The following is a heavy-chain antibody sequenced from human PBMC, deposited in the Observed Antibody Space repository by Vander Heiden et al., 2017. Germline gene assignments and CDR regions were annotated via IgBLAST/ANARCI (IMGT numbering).Heavy chain of an antibody. CDR1: GGTFSTYA. CDR2: IIPMFGTA. Sequence: QVQLVQSGAEVKKPGSSVKVSCKASGGTFSTYAIPWVRQAPGQGLEWMGGIIPMFGTANYAQKFQGRGTRTADEYTSTADMERSRMRSEETAVYYCARDQSSHGAGSDDNSYYFDYGGQGTMVTVYS. D-gene: IGHD3-10*01. CDR3: ARDQSSHGAGSDDNSYYFDY. V-gene: IGHV1-69*01. J-gene: IGHJ4*02.